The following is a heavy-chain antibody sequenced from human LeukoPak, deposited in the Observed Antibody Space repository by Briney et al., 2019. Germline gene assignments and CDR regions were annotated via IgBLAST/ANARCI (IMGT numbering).Heavy chain of an antibody. J-gene: IGHJ3*02. CDR3: ARGYCSSTSCYGDAFDI. CDR2: IYPGDSDT. Sequence: GESLTLSCKGSGYSFTSYWIGWVRQMPGKGLEWMGIIYPGDSDTRYSPSFQGQVTISADKSISTAYLQWSSLKASDTAMYYCARGYCSSTSCYGDAFDIWGQGTMVTASS. V-gene: IGHV5-51*03. CDR1: GYSFTSYW. D-gene: IGHD2-2*01.